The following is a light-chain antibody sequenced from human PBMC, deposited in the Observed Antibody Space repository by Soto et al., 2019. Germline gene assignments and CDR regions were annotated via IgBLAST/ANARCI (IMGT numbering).Light chain of an antibody. V-gene: IGLV2-14*01. CDR3: SSYTTSSTYV. CDR2: DVS. CDR1: ISDVGGYDY. J-gene: IGLJ1*01. Sequence: QSALTQPASVSGSPGQSITISCTGTISDVGGYDYVSWYQQHPGKALKLMIYDVSNRPSGVSNRFSGSKSGNTASLTISLLQADDEADYYCSSYTTSSTYVFGTGTKVTVL.